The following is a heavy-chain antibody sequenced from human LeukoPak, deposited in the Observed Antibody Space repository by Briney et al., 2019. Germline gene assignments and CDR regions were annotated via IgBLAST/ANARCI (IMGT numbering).Heavy chain of an antibody. D-gene: IGHD3-3*01. V-gene: IGHV1-69*13. Sequence: ASVKVSCKASGYTFTSYGISWVRQAPGQGLEWMGGIIPIFGTAIYAQKFQGRVTITADESTSTAYMELSSLRSEDTAVYYCARVGTPWSGYYPIQYYYYYMDVWGKGTTVTVSS. J-gene: IGHJ6*03. CDR1: GYTFTSYG. CDR2: IIPIFGTA. CDR3: ARVGTPWSGYYPIQYYYYYMDV.